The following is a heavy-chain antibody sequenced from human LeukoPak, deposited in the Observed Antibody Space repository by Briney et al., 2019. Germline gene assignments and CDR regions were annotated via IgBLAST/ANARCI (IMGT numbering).Heavy chain of an antibody. Sequence: GGSLRLSCAASGFTFDDYSMSWVRQAPGKGLEWVSGINWSGGRTGYADSVKGRFTISRDNAKNSLYLQMNSLRAEDTALYYCAKRSNSGWNLDYWGQGTLVTVSS. D-gene: IGHD6-19*01. CDR1: GFTFDDYS. CDR3: AKRSNSGWNLDY. V-gene: IGHV3-20*04. CDR2: INWSGGRT. J-gene: IGHJ4*02.